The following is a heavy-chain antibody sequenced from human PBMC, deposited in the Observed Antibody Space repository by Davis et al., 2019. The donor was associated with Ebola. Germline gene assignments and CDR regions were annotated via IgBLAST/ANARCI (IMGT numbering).Heavy chain of an antibody. CDR1: GFTLSTYG. D-gene: IGHD6-19*01. J-gene: IGHJ3*02. V-gene: IGHV3-21*04. Sequence: GESLKISCAASGFTLSTYGMNWVRQAPGKGLEWVSTISRSGDYINYADSVKGRFTISRDNAKNSLYLQMNSLRTEDMALYYCAKDTGRSGWFGHDAFDIWGQGTMVTVSS. CDR2: ISRSGDYI. CDR3: AKDTGRSGWFGHDAFDI.